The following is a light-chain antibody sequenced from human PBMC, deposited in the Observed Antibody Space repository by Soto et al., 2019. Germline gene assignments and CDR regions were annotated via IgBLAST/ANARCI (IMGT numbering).Light chain of an antibody. J-gene: IGLJ1*01. CDR2: GNN. CDR1: SSNIGAGYD. CDR3: QSYASSLSANFV. V-gene: IGLV1-40*01. Sequence: QSVLTQPPSVSGAPGQRVTISCTGSSSNIGAGYDVHWYQQLPGKAPKLLIYGNNNRPSGVPDRFSGSKSDTSASLAITGLRADDEADYYCQSYASSLSANFVFGTGTKVTVL.